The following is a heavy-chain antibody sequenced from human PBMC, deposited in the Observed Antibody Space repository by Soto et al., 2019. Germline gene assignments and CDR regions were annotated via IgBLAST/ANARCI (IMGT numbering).Heavy chain of an antibody. CDR2: INHSGST. J-gene: IGHJ4*02. Sequence: ETLSLTCAVYGGSLSGYYWSWIRQPPGKGLEWIGEINHSGSTNYNPSLKGRVTISVDTSKNQFSLKLSSVTAADTAVYYCARGWGRIFDYWGQGTLVTVSS. D-gene: IGHD7-27*01. CDR3: ARGWGRIFDY. CDR1: GGSLSGYY. V-gene: IGHV4-34*01.